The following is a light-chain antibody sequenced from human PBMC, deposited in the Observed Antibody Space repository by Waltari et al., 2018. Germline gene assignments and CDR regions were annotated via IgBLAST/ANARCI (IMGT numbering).Light chain of an antibody. J-gene: IGKJ2*01. V-gene: IGKV4-1*01. CDR2: WAS. Sequence: DIVMTQSPDSLAVSLGERATINCKSSQSLLYSSNNKNYLAWYQQKPGQPPKLLVYWASTRESGVPDRFSGSGSGTDFTLTISSLQAADVAVYYCQQCYSTPYTFGQGTKLEIK. CDR3: QQCYSTPYT. CDR1: QSLLYSSNNKNY.